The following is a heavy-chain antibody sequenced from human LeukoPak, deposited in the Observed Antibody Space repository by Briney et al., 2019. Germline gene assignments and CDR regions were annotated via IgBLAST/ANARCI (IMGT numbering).Heavy chain of an antibody. CDR1: GGSISSSSYY. CDR3: ARRNIYDIAAAENDY. V-gene: IGHV4-39*01. D-gene: IGHD6-13*01. J-gene: IGHJ4*02. CDR2: IYYSGST. Sequence: SETLSLXCTVSGGSISSSSYYWGWIRQPPGKGLEWIGSIYYSGSTYYNPSLKSRVTISVDTSKNQFSLKLSSVTAADTAVYYCARRNIYDIAAAENDYWGQGTLVTVSS.